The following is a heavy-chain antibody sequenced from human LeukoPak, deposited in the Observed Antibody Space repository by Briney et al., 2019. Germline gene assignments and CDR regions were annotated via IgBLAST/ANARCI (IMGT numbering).Heavy chain of an antibody. V-gene: IGHV1-8*01. Sequence: GASVKVSCKASGYTFTSYDINWVRQATGQGLEWMGWMNPNSGNTGYAQKFQGRVTMTRNTSISTAYMELNSLRSEDTAVYYCARAGRITMVRGVIIKVPYYYYYMDVWGKGTTVAVSS. CDR2: MNPNSGNT. J-gene: IGHJ6*03. CDR3: ARAGRITMVRGVIIKVPYYYYYMDV. CDR1: GYTFTSYD. D-gene: IGHD3-10*01.